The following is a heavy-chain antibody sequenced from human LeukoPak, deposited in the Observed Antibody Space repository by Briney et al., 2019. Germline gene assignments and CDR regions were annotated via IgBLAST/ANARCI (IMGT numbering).Heavy chain of an antibody. Sequence: SETLSLTCAVSGGSFSGHYWNWIRQPPGKGLEWIGEINHGGSTNYNPSLKSRVTISVDTSQNQFSLRLSSVTAADTAVYYCARGPQWLVPYDYWGQGTLVTVSS. CDR1: GGSFSGHY. CDR2: INHGGST. D-gene: IGHD6-19*01. CDR3: ARGPQWLVPYDY. V-gene: IGHV4-34*01. J-gene: IGHJ4*02.